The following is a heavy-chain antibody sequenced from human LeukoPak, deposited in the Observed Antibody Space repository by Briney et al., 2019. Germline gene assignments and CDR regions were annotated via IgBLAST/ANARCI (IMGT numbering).Heavy chain of an antibody. D-gene: IGHD4-17*01. CDR3: AMQVGIYGDYNNWFDP. CDR2: VDYSGST. J-gene: IGHJ5*02. V-gene: IGHV4-59*08. Sequence: PSETLSLTCTVSVAPLNNYYWNWVRQPPGKELEWIGNVDYSGSTRYNPSLRSRATMSLDSSKNQFSLRLTSVTAADMAVYYCAMQVGIYGDYNNWFDPWGQGARVTVSS. CDR1: VAPLNNYY.